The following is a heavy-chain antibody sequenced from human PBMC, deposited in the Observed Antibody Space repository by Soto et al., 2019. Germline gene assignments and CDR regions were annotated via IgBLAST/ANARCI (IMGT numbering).Heavy chain of an antibody. J-gene: IGHJ4*02. D-gene: IGHD4-4*01. CDR1: GFPFSSYA. V-gene: IGHV3-30-3*01. CDR3: ATISYSNYGPNFDY. Sequence: GGCPGLSCAACGFPFSSYAMHWVRQAPGKGLEWVAVISYDGSNKYYADSVKGRFTISRDNSKNTLYLQMNSLRAEDTAVYYCATISYSNYGPNFDYWGQGTLVTVSS. CDR2: ISYDGSNK.